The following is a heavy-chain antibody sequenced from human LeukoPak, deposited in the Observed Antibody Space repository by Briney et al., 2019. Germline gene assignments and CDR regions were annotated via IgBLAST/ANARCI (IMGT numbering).Heavy chain of an antibody. CDR3: AKEAAKNCSSTSCVNWFAP. J-gene: IGHJ5*02. D-gene: IGHD2-2*01. CDR2: INPNSGGT. CDR1: GYTFTGYY. Sequence: GVSVKVSCKASGYTFTGYYIHCVRQAPGQGLEWMGWINPNSGGTNYAQKFQGRVTMTRDTSISTAYMELSSLRSDDTAVYYCAKEAAKNCSSTSCVNWFAPWGQGTLVTVSS. V-gene: IGHV1-2*02.